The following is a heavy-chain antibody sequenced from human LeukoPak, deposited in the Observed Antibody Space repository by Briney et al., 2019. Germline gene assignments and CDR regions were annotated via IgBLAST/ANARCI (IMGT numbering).Heavy chain of an antibody. D-gene: IGHD6-19*01. CDR2: IYYSGST. CDR1: GGSVSSGSYY. CDR3: ARDLGSGWYYFDH. V-gene: IGHV4-61*01. Sequence: SETLSLTCTVSGGSVSSGSYYWSWIRQPPGKGLEWIGYIYYSGSTNYNPSLKSRVTISVDTSKNQFSLKLSSVTAADTAVYYCARDLGSGWYYFDHWGQGTLVTVSS. J-gene: IGHJ4*02.